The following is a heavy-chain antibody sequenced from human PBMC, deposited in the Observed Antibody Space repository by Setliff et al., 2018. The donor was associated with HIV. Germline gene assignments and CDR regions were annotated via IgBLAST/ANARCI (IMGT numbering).Heavy chain of an antibody. CDR1: GYPFNNFG. V-gene: IGHV1-18*01. Sequence: GSVKVSCKASGYPFNNFGISWVRQAPGQGLEWLAWINVYSGDTNFAQRFQGRVTMTRDASTGTAYMELRNLRSDDTAVYYCATDRTQTGISMVRGRLTDPARYPLDYWGPGTLVTVSS. CDR3: ATDRTQTGISMVRGRLTDPARYPLDY. J-gene: IGHJ4*02. D-gene: IGHD3-10*01. CDR2: INVYSGDT.